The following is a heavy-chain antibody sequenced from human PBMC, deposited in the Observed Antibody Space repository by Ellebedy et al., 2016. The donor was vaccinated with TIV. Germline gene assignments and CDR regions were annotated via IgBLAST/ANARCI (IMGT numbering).Heavy chain of an antibody. J-gene: IGHJ4*02. CDR2: IYYSGST. CDR3: ARIPGRWLQNTYYFDY. V-gene: IGHV4-39*01. CDR1: GGSISSSSYY. Sequence: SETLSLXCTVSGGSISSSSYYWGWIRQPPGKGLEWIGSIYYSGSTYYNPSLKSRVTISVDTSKNQFSLKLSSVTAADTAVYYCARIPGRWLQNTYYFDYWGQGTLVTVSS. D-gene: IGHD5-24*01.